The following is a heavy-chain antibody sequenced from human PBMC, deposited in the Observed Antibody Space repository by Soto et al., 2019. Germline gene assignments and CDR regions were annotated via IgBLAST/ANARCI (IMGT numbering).Heavy chain of an antibody. V-gene: IGHV4-34*01. J-gene: IGHJ4*02. D-gene: IGHD4-17*01. CDR3: ARGYGDYYFDY. Sequence: PSETLSLTCAVYGGSFSGYYWSWIRQPPGKGLEWIGEINHSGSTNYNPSLKSRVTISVDTSKNQFSLKLSSVTAADTAVYYCARGYGDYYFDYWGQGTLVTVSS. CDR1: GGSFSGYY. CDR2: INHSGST.